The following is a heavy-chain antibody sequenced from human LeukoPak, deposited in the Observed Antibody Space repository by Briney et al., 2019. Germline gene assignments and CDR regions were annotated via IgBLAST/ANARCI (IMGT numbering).Heavy chain of an antibody. CDR3: ARVGAHSGWYRDAFDI. CDR2: INPSGGST. D-gene: IGHD6-19*01. V-gene: IGHV1-46*01. CDR1: GYTFTSYY. Sequence: ASVKVSCKASGYTFTSYYMHWVRQAPGQGLEWMGIINPSGGSTSYAQKFQGRVTMTRDMSTSTVYMELSSLRSEDTAVYCCARVGAHSGWYRDAFDIWGQGTMVTVSS. J-gene: IGHJ3*02.